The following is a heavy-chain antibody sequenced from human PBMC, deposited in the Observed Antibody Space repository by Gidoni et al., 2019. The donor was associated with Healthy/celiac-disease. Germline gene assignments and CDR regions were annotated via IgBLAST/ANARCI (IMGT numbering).Heavy chain of an antibody. CDR1: GGSFSGYY. Sequence: QVQLQQWGAGLLKPSETLSLTCAVYGGSFSGYYWSWIRQPPGKGLEWIGEINHSGSTNYNPSLKSRVTISVDTSKNQFSLKLSSVTAADTAVYYCARGKRDTIFGEVLEYYFDYWGQGTLVTVSS. CDR3: ARGKRDTIFGEVLEYYFDY. D-gene: IGHD3-3*01. J-gene: IGHJ4*02. CDR2: INHSGST. V-gene: IGHV4-34*01.